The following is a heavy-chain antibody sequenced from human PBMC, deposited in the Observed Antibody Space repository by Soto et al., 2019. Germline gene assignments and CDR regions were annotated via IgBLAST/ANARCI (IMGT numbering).Heavy chain of an antibody. CDR1: GYTFAGCY. D-gene: IGHD3-10*01. J-gene: IGHJ3*02. CDR2: INPNSGGT. V-gene: IGHV1-2*04. Sequence: ASVKVSCKASGYTFAGCYMHWVRQAPGQGLEWMGWINPNSGGTNYAQKFQGWVTMTRDTSISTAYMELSRLRSDDTAVYYCARDPNYYGSGSMAFDIWGQGTMVTVSS. CDR3: ARDPNYYGSGSMAFDI.